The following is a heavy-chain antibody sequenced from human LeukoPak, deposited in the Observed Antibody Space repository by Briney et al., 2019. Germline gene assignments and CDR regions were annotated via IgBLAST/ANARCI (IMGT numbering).Heavy chain of an antibody. D-gene: IGHD1-26*01. CDR1: GFTFSSNS. CDR2: ITSTSSTI. V-gene: IGHV3-48*01. CDR3: ARLRRGWEPNTHHAFDI. J-gene: IGHJ3*02. Sequence: GGSLRLSCAASGFTFSSNSMNWVRQAPGKGLEWVSYITSTSSTIYYADSVKGRFAISRDNAKNSLYLQMNSLRAEDTAVYYCARLRRGWEPNTHHAFDIWGQGTMVTVSS.